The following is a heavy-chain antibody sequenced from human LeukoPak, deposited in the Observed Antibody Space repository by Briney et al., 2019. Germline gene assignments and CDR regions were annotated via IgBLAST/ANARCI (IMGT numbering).Heavy chain of an antibody. V-gene: IGHV3-30*02. J-gene: IGHJ4*02. Sequence: QPGGSLRLSCAASGFNFRTYGMHWVRQAPGKGLEWVAFIQFDESSKNYADSVKGRFTISRDNSKNTVYLQVNSLRAEDTAVYYCAKEDGTVVVSTFGDWGQGTLVTVSS. CDR1: GFNFRTYG. D-gene: IGHD3-22*01. CDR3: AKEDGTVVVSTFGD. CDR2: IQFDESSK.